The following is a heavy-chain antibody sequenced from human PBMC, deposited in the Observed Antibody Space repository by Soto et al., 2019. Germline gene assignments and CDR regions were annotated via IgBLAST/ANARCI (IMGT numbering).Heavy chain of an antibody. CDR1: GFTFSSYA. CDR3: AKHAAEAAPDY. J-gene: IGHJ4*02. CDR2: ISGSGGGT. Sequence: EVQLLESGGGLVQPGGSLRLSCAASGFTFSSYAMSWVRQAPGKGLEWVSLISGSGGGTYYADSVKGRFTISRDNSKNTLYFKKKSLRAEDTAVYYCAKHAAEAAPDYWGQGTLVTVSS. D-gene: IGHD6-13*01. V-gene: IGHV3-23*01.